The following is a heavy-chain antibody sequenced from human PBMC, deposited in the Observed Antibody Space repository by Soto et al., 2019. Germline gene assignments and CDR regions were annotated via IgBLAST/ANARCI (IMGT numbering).Heavy chain of an antibody. Sequence: PSETLSLTCTVSGGSVSSGDYYWSWIRQDRGKGLEWIGYIYNTGSADYTASLKSRLTMSVESCKNQFSMRLTSVTAADAAVYFCARARRFTSSWFWFDPWGQGTLVTVSS. V-gene: IGHV4-31*03. J-gene: IGHJ5*02. CDR1: GGSVSSGDYY. D-gene: IGHD6-13*01. CDR3: ARARRFTSSWFWFDP. CDR2: IYNTGSA.